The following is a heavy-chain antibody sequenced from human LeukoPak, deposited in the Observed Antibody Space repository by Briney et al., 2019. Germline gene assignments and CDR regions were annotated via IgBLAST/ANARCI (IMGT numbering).Heavy chain of an antibody. D-gene: IGHD6-19*01. CDR1: GGSISNYY. V-gene: IGHV4-4*07. CDR3: AAEYCSGPFFDY. CDR2: IYTSGST. Sequence: PSETLSLTCTVSGGSISNYYWSWIRQPAGKGLEWIGRIYTSGSTNFNPSLKSRVTISVDKSKNQFSLKLSSVTAADTAVYYCAAEYCSGPFFDYWGQGTLVTVSS. J-gene: IGHJ4*02.